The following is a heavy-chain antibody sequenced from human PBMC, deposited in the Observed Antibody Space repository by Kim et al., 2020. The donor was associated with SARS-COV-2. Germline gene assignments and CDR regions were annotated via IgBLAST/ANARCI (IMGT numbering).Heavy chain of an antibody. V-gene: IGHV3-11*01. Sequence: GGSLRLSCAASGFTFSDYYMSWIRQAPGKGLEWVSYISRSGNTIYYADSVKGRFTISRDNPKNSLYLQMNSLRAEDTAVYHCAREDGYNYGGIDYWGQGTLVSVSS. CDR2: ISRSGNTI. CDR3: AREDGYNYGGIDY. D-gene: IGHD5-18*01. CDR1: GFTFSDYY. J-gene: IGHJ4*02.